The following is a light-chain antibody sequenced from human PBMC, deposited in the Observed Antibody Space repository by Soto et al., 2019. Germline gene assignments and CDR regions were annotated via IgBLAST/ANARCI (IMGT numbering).Light chain of an antibody. J-gene: IGKJ4*01. CDR1: QSVTSSD. CDR2: GAS. V-gene: IGKV3-20*01. CDR3: QQYGSSALT. Sequence: EVVLTQSPGTLSLSPGERATLSCRASQSVTSSDLAWYQQKPGQAPRLLIYGASSRPTGIPDRFSGSGSGTDFTLTISRLEPEDFAVYYCQQYGSSALTFGGGTKVDIK.